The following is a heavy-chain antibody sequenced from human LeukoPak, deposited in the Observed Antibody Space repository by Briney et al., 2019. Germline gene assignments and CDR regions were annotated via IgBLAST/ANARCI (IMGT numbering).Heavy chain of an antibody. V-gene: IGHV4-30-2*01. CDR3: ARVRGTKFDC. CDR2: IHHRGNI. CDR1: GGSISSGGYS. Sequence: SQTLSLTCVVSGGSISSGGYSWSWIRQPPGKGLEWIGYIHHRGNIYYNSALRSRVTISRDRSKNHFSLKVTSVTAADTAVYYCARVRGTKFDCWGQGTLVTVSS. D-gene: IGHD3-16*01. J-gene: IGHJ4*02.